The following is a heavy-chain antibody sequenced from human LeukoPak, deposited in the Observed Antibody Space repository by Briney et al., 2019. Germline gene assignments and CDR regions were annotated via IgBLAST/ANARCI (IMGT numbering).Heavy chain of an antibody. D-gene: IGHD6-13*01. CDR3: AREYSSSWSAVSYFDY. Sequence: GGSLRLSCAASGFTFSSYWMRWVRQAPGKGLEWVANIKQDGSEKYYVDSVKGRFTISRDNAKNSLYLQMNSLRAEDTAVYYCAREYSSSWSAVSYFDYWGQGTLVTVPS. V-gene: IGHV3-7*01. CDR1: GFTFSSYW. CDR2: IKQDGSEK. J-gene: IGHJ4*02.